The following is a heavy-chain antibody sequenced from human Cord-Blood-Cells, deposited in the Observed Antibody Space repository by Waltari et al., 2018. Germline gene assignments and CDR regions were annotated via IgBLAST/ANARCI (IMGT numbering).Heavy chain of an antibody. CDR2: INPNSGGT. D-gene: IGHD6-13*01. CDR1: GYTFTGYY. Sequence: QVQLVQSGAEVKKPGASVKVSCKASGYTFTGYYMHWVRQAPGQGLEWMGWINPNSGGTNHAQKFQGRVTMTRDTSISTAYMELSRLRSDDTAVYYCARGKYSSSFTDYWGQGTLVTVSS. CDR3: ARGKYSSSFTDY. J-gene: IGHJ4*02. V-gene: IGHV1-2*02.